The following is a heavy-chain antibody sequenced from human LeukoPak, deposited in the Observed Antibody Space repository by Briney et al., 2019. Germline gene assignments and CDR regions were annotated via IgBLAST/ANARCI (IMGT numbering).Heavy chain of an antibody. D-gene: IGHD6-6*01. CDR3: ARDLLEQLAADSYYYYGMDV. J-gene: IGHJ6*02. CDR1: GFTFSTYS. CDR2: IWYDGSNK. Sequence: PGGSLRLSCTASGFTFSTYSMNWVRQAPGKGLEWVAVIWYDGSNKYYADSVKGRFTISRDNSKNTLYLQMNSLRAEDTAVYYCARDLLEQLAADSYYYYGMDVWGQGTTVTVSS. V-gene: IGHV3-33*08.